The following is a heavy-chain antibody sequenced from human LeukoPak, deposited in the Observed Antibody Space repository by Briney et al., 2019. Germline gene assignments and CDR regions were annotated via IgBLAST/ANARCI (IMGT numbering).Heavy chain of an antibody. D-gene: IGHD1-1*01. J-gene: IGHJ4*02. CDR3: ARVHFWNWNPSYYFDY. CDR2: INAGNGNT. CDR1: GYTFTSYA. V-gene: IGHV1-3*01. Sequence: GASVKVSCKASGYTFTSYAMHWVRQAPGQRLEWMGWINAGNGNTKYSQKFQGRVTITRDTSASTAYMELSSLRSEDTAVYYCARVHFWNWNPSYYFDYWGQGTLVTVSS.